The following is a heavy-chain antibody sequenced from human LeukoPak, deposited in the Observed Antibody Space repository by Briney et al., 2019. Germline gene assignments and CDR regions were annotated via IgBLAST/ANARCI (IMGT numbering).Heavy chain of an antibody. CDR1: GFTFSSNS. J-gene: IGHJ4*02. CDR3: VKDLSGTYSFDY. D-gene: IGHD3-10*01. CDR2: ITDNGGRT. Sequence: GGSLRLSCSASGFTFSSNSMHWARQAPGKGLEYVSGITDNGGRTYYAYSVKGRFTISRDNSKNTLYLQVSSLRVEDTAVYYCVKDLSGTYSFDYWGQGTLVTVSS. V-gene: IGHV3-64D*06.